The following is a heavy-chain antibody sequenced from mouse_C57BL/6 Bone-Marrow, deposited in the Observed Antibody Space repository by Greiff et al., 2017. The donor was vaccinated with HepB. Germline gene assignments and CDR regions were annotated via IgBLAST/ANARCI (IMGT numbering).Heavy chain of an antibody. CDR3: ARRDYYGSSSSRFDY. Sequence: EVKLQQSGPELVKPGASVKMSCKASGYTFTDYNMHWVKQSHGKSLEWIGYINPNNGGTSYTQKFKGKATLTVNKSSSTAYMELRSLTSEDSAVYYCARRDYYGSSSSRFDYWGQGTTLTVSS. CDR2: INPNNGGT. J-gene: IGHJ2*01. CDR1: GYTFTDYN. D-gene: IGHD1-1*01. V-gene: IGHV1-22*01.